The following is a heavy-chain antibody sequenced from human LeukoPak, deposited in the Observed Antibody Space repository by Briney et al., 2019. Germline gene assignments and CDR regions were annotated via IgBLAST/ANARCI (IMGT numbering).Heavy chain of an antibody. Sequence: EASVKVSCKASGGTFSSYAISWVRQAPGQGLEWMGRIIPIVGIANYAQKFQGRVTITADKSTSTAYMELSSLRSEDTAVYYCARGGGYCSGGSCVLALAEYFQHWGQGTLVTVSS. V-gene: IGHV1-69*04. CDR3: ARGGGYCSGGSCVLALAEYFQH. J-gene: IGHJ1*01. CDR2: IIPIVGIA. CDR1: GGTFSSYA. D-gene: IGHD2-15*01.